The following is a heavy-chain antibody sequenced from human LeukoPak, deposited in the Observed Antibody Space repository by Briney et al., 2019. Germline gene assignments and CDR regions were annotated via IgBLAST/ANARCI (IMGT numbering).Heavy chain of an antibody. V-gene: IGHV3-30-3*01. CDR2: ISYDGSNK. J-gene: IGHJ4*02. CDR3: ARRWETFDY. Sequence: SGRSLRLSCAASGFTFSSYAMHWVRQAPGKGLEWVAVISYDGSNKYYADSVKGRFTISRDNSKNTLYLQMNSLRAEDTAVYYCARRWETFDYWGQGTLVTVSS. CDR1: GFTFSSYA. D-gene: IGHD1-26*01.